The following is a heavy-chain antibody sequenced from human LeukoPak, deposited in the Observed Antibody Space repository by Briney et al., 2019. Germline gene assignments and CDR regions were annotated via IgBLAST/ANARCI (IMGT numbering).Heavy chain of an antibody. CDR3: ARALLRYCSGGSCHYGMDV. CDR1: GFTVSSNY. D-gene: IGHD2-15*01. CDR2: IYSGGST. V-gene: IGHV3-53*01. Sequence: GGSLRLSCAASGFTVSSNYMSWVRQAPGKGLEWVSVIYSGGSTYYADSVKGRFTISRDNSKNTLYLQMNSLRAEDTAVYYCARALLRYCSGGSCHYGMDVWGQGTTVTVSS. J-gene: IGHJ6*02.